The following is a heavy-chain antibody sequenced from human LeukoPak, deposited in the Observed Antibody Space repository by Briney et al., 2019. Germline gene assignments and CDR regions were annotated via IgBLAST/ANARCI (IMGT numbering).Heavy chain of an antibody. V-gene: IGHV1-2*02. CDR3: ATQRGSYLWGTDFDY. Sequence: ASVKVSCTASGYTFTGYYMHWVRQAPGQGLEWMGWINPNSGDTKYSQKFQGRVTMTRDTSISTAYMELSRLRSDDTAVYYCATQRGSYLWGTDFDYWGQGTLVTVSS. CDR1: GYTFTGYY. D-gene: IGHD3-16*01. CDR2: INPNSGDT. J-gene: IGHJ4*02.